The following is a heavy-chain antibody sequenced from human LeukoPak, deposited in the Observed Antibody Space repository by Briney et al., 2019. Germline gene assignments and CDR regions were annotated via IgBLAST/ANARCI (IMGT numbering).Heavy chain of an antibody. CDR2: INTDGSST. J-gene: IGHJ6*03. D-gene: IGHD3-10*01. Sequence: GRSLRLSCAASGFTFSSYWMHWVRQAPGKGLVWVSRINTDGSSTSYADSVKGRFTISRDNAKNTLYLQMNSLRAEDTAVYYCARARDYYYMDVWGKGTTVTVSS. CDR1: GFTFSSYW. CDR3: ARARDYYYMDV. V-gene: IGHV3-74*01.